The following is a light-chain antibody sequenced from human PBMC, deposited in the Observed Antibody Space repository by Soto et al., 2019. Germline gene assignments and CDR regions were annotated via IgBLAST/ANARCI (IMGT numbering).Light chain of an antibody. CDR3: QKYDSPPRP. Sequence: DIQMTQSPSSLSASVGDRVTITCRASQDISHYLAWYQQKPGRVPKLLIYAASTLHSGVPSRFSGRGSGTDFTLTISTLQPEDVAPYYCQKYDSPPRPFGQGTKVE. V-gene: IGKV1-27*01. CDR2: AAS. J-gene: IGKJ1*01. CDR1: QDISHY.